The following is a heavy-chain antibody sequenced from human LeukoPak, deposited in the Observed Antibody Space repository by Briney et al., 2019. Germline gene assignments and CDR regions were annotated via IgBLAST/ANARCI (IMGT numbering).Heavy chain of an antibody. Sequence: PSETLSLTCTVSGGSISSGGYYWSWIRQHPGKGLEWIGYIYYSGSTYYNPSFKSRVTISVDTSKNQFSLKLSSVTAADTAVYYCARGGRGLSPFDYWGQGTLVTVSS. V-gene: IGHV4-31*03. D-gene: IGHD4/OR15-4a*01. CDR1: GGSISSGGYY. CDR3: ARGGRGLSPFDY. J-gene: IGHJ4*02. CDR2: IYYSGST.